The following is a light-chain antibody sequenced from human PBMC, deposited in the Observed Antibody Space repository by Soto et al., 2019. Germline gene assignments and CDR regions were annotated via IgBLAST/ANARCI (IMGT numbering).Light chain of an antibody. Sequence: DIQMTQSPSTLSASVGDRVTITCRASQSISNWLAWYQQRPGSAPQLLIHKASTLETGVPSRFSGSGSGTEFTLTISSLQPDDFASYFCQQFVSFPLTFGGGTKVEIK. J-gene: IGKJ4*01. CDR1: QSISNW. CDR2: KAS. CDR3: QQFVSFPLT. V-gene: IGKV1-5*03.